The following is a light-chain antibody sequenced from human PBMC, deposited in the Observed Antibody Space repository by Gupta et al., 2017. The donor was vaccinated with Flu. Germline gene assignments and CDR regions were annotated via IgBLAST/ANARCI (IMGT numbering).Light chain of an antibody. J-gene: IGLJ2*01. V-gene: IGLV3-19*01. Sequence: SSELTQDPAVSVALGQPVRITCQGDSRRSYYASWYQQKPGQAPVLVIYGKNNRPSGIPDRFSGSSSGNTASLTITGAQAEDEADYYCNSRDSSGNHPVVFGGGTKLTVL. CDR2: GKN. CDR1: SRRSYY. CDR3: NSRDSSGNHPVV.